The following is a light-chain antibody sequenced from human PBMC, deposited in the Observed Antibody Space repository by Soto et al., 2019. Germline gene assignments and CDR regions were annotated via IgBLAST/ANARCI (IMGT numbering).Light chain of an antibody. CDR2: AAS. CDR1: QSISSY. J-gene: IGKJ1*01. Sequence: DLQMTQSPSSLSASEGDRVTITCRASQSISSYLNWFQQRPGKAPKLLIYAASSLQRGVPSRFSGGGSGTDFTLTISNLQPEDFATYYCQQSYSTPRTFGQGTKVEIK. V-gene: IGKV1-39*01. CDR3: QQSYSTPRT.